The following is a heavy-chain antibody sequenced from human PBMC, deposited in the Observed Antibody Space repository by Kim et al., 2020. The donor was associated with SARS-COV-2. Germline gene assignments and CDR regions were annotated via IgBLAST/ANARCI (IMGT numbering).Heavy chain of an antibody. J-gene: IGHJ4*02. D-gene: IGHD6-19*01. V-gene: IGHV1-2*02. CDR3: ARDFSGWWDNYFDY. Sequence: AQKFQGRVTMTRETSISTAYMELSRLRSDDTAVYYCARDFSGWWDNYFDYWGQGTLVTVSS.